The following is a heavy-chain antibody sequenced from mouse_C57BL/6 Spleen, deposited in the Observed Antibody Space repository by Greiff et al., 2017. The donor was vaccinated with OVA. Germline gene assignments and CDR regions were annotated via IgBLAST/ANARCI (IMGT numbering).Heavy chain of an antibody. CDR3: ARHVAMDY. J-gene: IGHJ4*01. CDR2: ISGGGGNT. CDR1: GFTFSSYT. Sequence: EVQLVESGGGLVKPGGSLKLSCAASGFTFSSYTMSWVRQTPEKRLEWVATISGGGGNTYYPDSVKGRFTISRDNAKNTLYLQMSSLRSEDTALYYCARHVAMDYWGQGTSVTVSS. V-gene: IGHV5-9*01.